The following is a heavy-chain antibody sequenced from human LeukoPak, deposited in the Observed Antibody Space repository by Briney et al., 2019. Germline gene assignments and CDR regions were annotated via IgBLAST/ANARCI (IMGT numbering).Heavy chain of an antibody. CDR3: ASGIAVAGTGGC. D-gene: IGHD6-19*01. CDR2: ISSSSSYI. J-gene: IGHJ4*02. Sequence: PGGSLRLSCAASGFTFSSYSMNWVRQAPGKGLEWVSSISSSSSYIYYADSVKGRFTISRDNAKNSLYLQMNSLRAEDTAVYYCASGIAVAGTGGCWGQGTLVTVSS. CDR1: GFTFSSYS. V-gene: IGHV3-21*01.